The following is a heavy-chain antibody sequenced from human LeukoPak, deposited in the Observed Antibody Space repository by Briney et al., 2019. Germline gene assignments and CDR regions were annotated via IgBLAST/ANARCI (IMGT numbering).Heavy chain of an antibody. CDR3: ARMILLLGDVLTVPPRGFDY. J-gene: IGHJ4*02. V-gene: IGHV1-18*01. CDR1: GYTFTTYG. Sequence: ASVNVSCKASGYTFTTYGISWVRQAPGQGLEWLGRISVYNGNTKYAQKLKGRVTMTTDTSTSTAYMELRSLRSDDTAVYYCARMILLLGDVLTVPPRGFDYWGQGTLVTVSS. CDR2: ISVYNGNT. D-gene: IGHD3-9*01.